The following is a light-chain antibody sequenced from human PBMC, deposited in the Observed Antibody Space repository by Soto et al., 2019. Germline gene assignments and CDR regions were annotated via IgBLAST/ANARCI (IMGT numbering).Light chain of an antibody. V-gene: IGLV2-23*01. J-gene: IGLJ1*01. CDR1: SSDVGSYNL. CDR2: EGS. CDR3: CSYAGGGSYV. Sequence: QSALTQPASVSGSPGQSITISCTGSSSDVGSYNLVSWYQQHPGKAPKLMIYEGSKRPSGVSNRFSGSKSGNTASLTISGLQAEDGADYYCCSYAGGGSYVFGPGTKLTVL.